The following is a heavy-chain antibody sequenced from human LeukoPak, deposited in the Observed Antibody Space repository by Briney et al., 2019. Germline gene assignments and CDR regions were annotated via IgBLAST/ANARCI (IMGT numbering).Heavy chain of an antibody. D-gene: IGHD4-17*01. CDR3: AVGTVTFGIDN. J-gene: IGHJ4*02. CDR1: GYTFTGYY. CDR2: INTKSGGT. V-gene: IGHV1-2*02. Sequence: GASVKVSCKASGYTFTGYYMHWVRQAPGQGLEWMGWINTKSGGTDYAQKFQGRVTMTRDTSISTAYMEVSRLRSDDTAVYYCAVGTVTFGIDNWGQGTLVTVSS.